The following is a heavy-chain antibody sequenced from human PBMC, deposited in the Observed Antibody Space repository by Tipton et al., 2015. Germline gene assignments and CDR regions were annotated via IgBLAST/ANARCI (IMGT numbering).Heavy chain of an antibody. J-gene: IGHJ5*01. CDR2: ISYNGST. CDR3: ARGGGDDYIWGSSRFDS. D-gene: IGHD3-16*02. Sequence: TLSLTCTVSDGSISNFYWNWIRQPPGKGLEWIGHISYNGSTCCNPSLKSRLTTSIDTSKNQFSLNLTSVTAADTAMYYCARGGGDDYIWGSSRFDSWGQGILVTVSS. CDR1: DGSISNFY. V-gene: IGHV4-59*08.